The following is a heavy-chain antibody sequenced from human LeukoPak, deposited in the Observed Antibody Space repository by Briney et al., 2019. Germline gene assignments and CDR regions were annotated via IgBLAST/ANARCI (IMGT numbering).Heavy chain of an antibody. V-gene: IGHV3-9*01. CDR1: GFTFDDYA. J-gene: IGHJ4*02. CDR3: ARDIGTGKGGY. D-gene: IGHD1-1*01. CDR2: ISWNSGSI. Sequence: GGSLRLSCAASGFTFDDYAMHWVRQAPGKGLGWVSGISWNSGSIGYADSVKGRFTISRDNAKNSLYLQMNSLRAEDTAVYYCARDIGTGKGGYWGQGTLVTVSS.